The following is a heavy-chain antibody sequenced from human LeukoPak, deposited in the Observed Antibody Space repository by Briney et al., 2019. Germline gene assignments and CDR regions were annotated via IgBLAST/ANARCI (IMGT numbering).Heavy chain of an antibody. J-gene: IGHJ4*02. CDR2: IYTSGST. Sequence: SETLSLTCTVSGGSISSYYWSWIRQPPGKGLEWIGYIYTSGSTNYNPSLKSRVTISVDTSKNQFSLKLSSVTAADTAVYYCAKGYFEDYFDYWGQGALVTVSS. D-gene: IGHD3-22*01. CDR1: GGSISSYY. V-gene: IGHV4-4*09. CDR3: AKGYFEDYFDY.